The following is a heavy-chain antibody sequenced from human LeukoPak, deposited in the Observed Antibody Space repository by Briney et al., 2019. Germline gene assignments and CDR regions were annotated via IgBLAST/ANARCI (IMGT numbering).Heavy chain of an antibody. CDR2: IYYSGST. J-gene: IGHJ3*02. V-gene: IGHV4-59*01. Sequence: SETLSLTCTVSGGSISSYYWSWIRQPPGKGLEWIGYIYYSGSTNYNPSLKSRVTISVDTSKNQFSLKLSSVTAADTAVYYCAREQIGGAFDIWGQGTMVTVSS. D-gene: IGHD2-15*01. CDR3: AREQIGGAFDI. CDR1: GGSISSYY.